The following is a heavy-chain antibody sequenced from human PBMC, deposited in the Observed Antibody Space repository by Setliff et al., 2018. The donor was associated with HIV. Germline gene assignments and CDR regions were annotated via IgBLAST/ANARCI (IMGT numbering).Heavy chain of an antibody. J-gene: IGHJ4*02. CDR3: ARTRGRALLPYYFDS. Sequence: SETLSLTCGVSSGSINGYHWSWVRQAPGRGLEWIGYVSYSGSTRYNPSLNSRVIMSVDASRDQFSLKLSSVTAADTAVYYCARTRGRALLPYYFDSWGQGRLVTVSS. CDR2: VSYSGST. V-gene: IGHV4-59*01. CDR1: SGSINGYH.